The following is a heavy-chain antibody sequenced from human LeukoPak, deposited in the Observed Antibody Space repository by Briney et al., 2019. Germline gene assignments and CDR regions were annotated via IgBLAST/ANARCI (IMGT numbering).Heavy chain of an antibody. D-gene: IGHD3-9*01. CDR1: GGSFSGYY. CDR2: INHSGST. V-gene: IGHV4-34*01. CDR3: ARGLTDILTGYYDNNWFDP. J-gene: IGHJ5*02. Sequence: PSETLSLTCAVYGGSFSGYYWSWIRQPPGKGLEWIGEINHSGSTNYNPSLKSRVTISVDTSKSQFSLKLSSVTAADTAVYYCARGLTDILTGYYDNNWFDPWGQGTLVTVSS.